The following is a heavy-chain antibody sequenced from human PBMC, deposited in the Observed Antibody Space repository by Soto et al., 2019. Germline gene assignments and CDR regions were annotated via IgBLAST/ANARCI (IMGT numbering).Heavy chain of an antibody. Sequence: VKTFIKVPLYTISCYYQHCVRQAPGQRLEWMGWINPNSGGTNYAQKFQGRVTMTRDTSSSTAYMELSSLRSDDTAVYSCARVLMVYAIDSSGQGPLVTVSS. V-gene: IGHV1-2*02. CDR3: ARVLMVYAIDS. CDR1: LYTISCYY. D-gene: IGHD2-8*01. J-gene: IGHJ4*02. CDR2: INPNSGGT.